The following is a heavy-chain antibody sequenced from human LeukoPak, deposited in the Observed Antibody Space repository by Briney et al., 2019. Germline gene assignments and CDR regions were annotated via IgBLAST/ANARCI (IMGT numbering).Heavy chain of an antibody. Sequence: SVKVSCKASGGTFSSYAISWVRQAPGQGLEWMGGIIPIFGTANYAQKFQGRVTITADKSTSTAYMELSSLRSEDTAVYYCARAVAVAGSYYYCMDVWGKGTTVTVSS. D-gene: IGHD6-19*01. CDR3: ARAVAVAGSYYYCMDV. CDR2: IIPIFGTA. CDR1: GGTFSSYA. J-gene: IGHJ6*03. V-gene: IGHV1-69*06.